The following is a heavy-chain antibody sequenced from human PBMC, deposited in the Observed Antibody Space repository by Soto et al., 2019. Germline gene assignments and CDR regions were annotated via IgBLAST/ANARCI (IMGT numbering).Heavy chain of an antibody. V-gene: IGHV1-3*01. CDR2: INAGNGNT. Sequence: ASVKVSCKASGYTFNGYPIHWVRQAPGQRLEWMGWINAGNGNTKYSQSFQGRVTITRDTSASTAYMELSSLRPEDTAVYYCARDITMMGVYDLWGRGTLVTVSS. CDR1: GYTFNGYP. CDR3: ARDITMMGVYDL. J-gene: IGHJ2*01. D-gene: IGHD3-22*01.